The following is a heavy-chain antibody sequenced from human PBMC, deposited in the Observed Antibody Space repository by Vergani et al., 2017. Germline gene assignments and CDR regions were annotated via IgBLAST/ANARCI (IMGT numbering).Heavy chain of an antibody. CDR2: IYTSEST. D-gene: IGHD3-10*01. J-gene: IGHJ5*02. V-gene: IGHV4-4*07. Sequence: QVQLQESGPGLVKPSETLSLTCIVSGGSISPYYWSWIRQPAGKGLEWIGRIYTSESTNYNPSLKSRVTMSVDTSKNQFSLKLSSVTAADTAVYYCVRDSWRSDLRGVYWFDTWGQGTLVSVSS. CDR3: VRDSWRSDLRGVYWFDT. CDR1: GGSISPYY.